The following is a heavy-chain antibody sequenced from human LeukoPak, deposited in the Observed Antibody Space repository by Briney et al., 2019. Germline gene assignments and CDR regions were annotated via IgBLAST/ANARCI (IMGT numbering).Heavy chain of an antibody. CDR3: ARGSRTIVTTKFARGHYMDV. CDR2: ISYDGSNK. CDR1: GFTFSSDG. Sequence: PGGSLRLSCAASGFTFSSDGMHSVRQAPGKGLEWVAVISYDGSNKYYADSVKGRFTISRDNSKNTLYLQMNRLRAEDTAVYYSARGSRTIVTTKFARGHYMDVWGKGTTVTVSS. V-gene: IGHV3-30*03. D-gene: IGHD5-12*01. J-gene: IGHJ6*03.